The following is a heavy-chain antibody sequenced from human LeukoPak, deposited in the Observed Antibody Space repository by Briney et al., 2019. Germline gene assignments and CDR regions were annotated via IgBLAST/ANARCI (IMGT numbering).Heavy chain of an antibody. J-gene: IGHJ4*02. D-gene: IGHD3-22*01. CDR2: ISAYNGNT. CDR3: ARGPYYDSSGYYYVLVDY. CDR1: GYTFTSYG. V-gene: IGHV1-18*01. Sequence: ASVKVSCKASGYTFTSYGISWVRQAPGQGLEWMGWISAYNGNTNYAQKLQGRVTMTTDTSTSTAYMELRSLRSDDTAVYYCARGPYYDSSGYYYVLVDYWGQGTLVTVSS.